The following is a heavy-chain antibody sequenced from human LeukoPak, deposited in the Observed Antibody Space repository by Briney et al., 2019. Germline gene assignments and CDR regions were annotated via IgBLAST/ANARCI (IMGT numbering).Heavy chain of an antibody. CDR1: GFTFSDYS. J-gene: IGHJ5*02. CDR2: ISTGGRTI. CDR3: ARGPPLFDP. Sequence: GGSLRLSCAVSGFTFSDYSMNWVRQPPGKGLEWISYISTGGRTIYYADSVEGRFTISRDNAKKSLYLQMNSLRAEDTAVYYCARGPPLFDPWGQGTLVTVSS. V-gene: IGHV3-48*01.